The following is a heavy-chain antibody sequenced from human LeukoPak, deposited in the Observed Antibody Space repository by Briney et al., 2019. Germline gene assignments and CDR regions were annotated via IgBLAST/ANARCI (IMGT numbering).Heavy chain of an antibody. CDR3: ASLPYIVVVVAATQKDAFDI. D-gene: IGHD2-15*01. CDR1: GYTFTGYY. Sequence: ASVKVSCKASGYTFTGYYMHWVRRAPGQGLEWMGWINPNSGGTNYAQKFQGRVTMTRDTSISTAYMELSRLRSDDTAVYYCASLPYIVVVVAATQKDAFDIWGQGTMVTVSS. J-gene: IGHJ3*02. V-gene: IGHV1-2*02. CDR2: INPNSGGT.